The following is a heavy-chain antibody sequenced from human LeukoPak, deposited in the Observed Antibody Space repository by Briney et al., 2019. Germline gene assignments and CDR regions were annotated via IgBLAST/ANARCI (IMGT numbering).Heavy chain of an antibody. CDR2: IYTSGST. D-gene: IGHD1-20*01. V-gene: IGHV4-4*07. Sequence: SETLSLTCTVSGSSIINYYWSWIRQPAGKGLEWIGRIYTSGSTNYNPSLKSRVTMSVDTSKNQFSLKLSSVTAADMAVYYCARGSLYNWNDVAGAFDIWGQGTMVTVSS. CDR1: GSSIINYY. J-gene: IGHJ3*02. CDR3: ARGSLYNWNDVAGAFDI.